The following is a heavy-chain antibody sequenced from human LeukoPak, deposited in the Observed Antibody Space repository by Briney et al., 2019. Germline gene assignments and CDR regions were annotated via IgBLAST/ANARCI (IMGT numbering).Heavy chain of an antibody. CDR2: ISSSSSYI. CDR1: GFTFSSYS. Sequence: GGSLRLSCAASGFTFSSYSMNWVRQAPGKGLEWVSSISSSSSYIYYADSVKGRFTISRDDAKNSLYLQMNSLRAEDTAVYYCARDAEWELFDYWGQGTLVTVSS. V-gene: IGHV3-21*01. D-gene: IGHD1-26*01. CDR3: ARDAEWELFDY. J-gene: IGHJ4*02.